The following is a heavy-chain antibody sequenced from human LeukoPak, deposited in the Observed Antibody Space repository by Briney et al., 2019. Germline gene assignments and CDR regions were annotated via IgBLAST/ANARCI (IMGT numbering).Heavy chain of an antibody. D-gene: IGHD3-10*01. J-gene: IGHJ4*02. CDR1: GFTFSSYG. Sequence: GGSLSLSCAASGFTFSSYGMHWVRQAPGEGLEWVAVMSYDESRKYYADSVKGRFTISRDNSKNTLYLQMNSLGAEDTAVYYCARGSGTYCDSWGQGTLVTVSS. CDR3: ARGSGTYCDS. CDR2: MSYDESRK. V-gene: IGHV3-30*03.